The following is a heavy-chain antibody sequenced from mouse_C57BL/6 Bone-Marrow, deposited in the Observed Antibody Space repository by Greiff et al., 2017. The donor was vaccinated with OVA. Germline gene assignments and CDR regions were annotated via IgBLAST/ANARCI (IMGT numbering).Heavy chain of an antibody. CDR1: GFNIKDDY. D-gene: IGHD2-5*01. CDR2: IDPENGDT. CDR3: TTKLSNYG. Sequence: EVQRVESGAELVRPGASVKLSCTASGFNIKDDYMHWVKQRPEQGLEWIGWIDPENGDTEYASKFQGKATITADTSSNTAYLQLSSLTSEDTAVYYCTTKLSNYGWGQGTTLTVSS. J-gene: IGHJ2*01. V-gene: IGHV14-4*01.